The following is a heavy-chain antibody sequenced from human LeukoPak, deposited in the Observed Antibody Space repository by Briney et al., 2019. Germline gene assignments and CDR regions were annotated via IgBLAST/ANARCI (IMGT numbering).Heavy chain of an antibody. Sequence: KPSETLSLTCTVSGGSISSYYWSWIRQPPGKGLEWIGYIYYSGSTNYNPSLKSRVTISVDTSKNQFSLKLSSVTAADTAVYYCARGSALWFGGLNWFDPWGQGTLVTVSS. CDR1: GGSISSYY. CDR3: ARGSALWFGGLNWFDP. D-gene: IGHD3-10*01. V-gene: IGHV4-59*01. CDR2: IYYSGST. J-gene: IGHJ5*02.